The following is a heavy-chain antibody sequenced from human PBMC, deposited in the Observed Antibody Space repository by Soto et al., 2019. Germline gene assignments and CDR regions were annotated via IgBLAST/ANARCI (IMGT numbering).Heavy chain of an antibody. CDR1: GFTFSSYA. V-gene: IGHV3-30-3*01. D-gene: IGHD3-22*01. J-gene: IGHJ5*02. CDR2: ISYDGSNK. Sequence: PGGSLRLSCAASGFTFSSYAMHWVRQAPGKGLEWVAVISYDGSNKYYADSVKGRFTISRDNSKNTLYLQMNSLRAEDTAVYYCARESANYYDSSGYYHWGQGTLVTVSS. CDR3: ARESANYYDSSGYYH.